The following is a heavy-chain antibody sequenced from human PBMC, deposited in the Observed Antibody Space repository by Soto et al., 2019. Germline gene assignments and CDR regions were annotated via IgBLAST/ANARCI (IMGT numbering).Heavy chain of an antibody. V-gene: IGHV3-23*01. CDR2: ISGSGGST. J-gene: IGHJ4*02. CDR1: GFTFSSYA. Sequence: PGGSLRLSCAASGFTFSSYAMRWVRQAPGKGLEWVSAISGSGGSTYYADSVKGRFTISRDNSKNTLYLQMNSLRAEDTAVYYCAKTITVVVASNEYYFGYQGQGPLFTASS. CDR3: AKTITVVVASNEYYFGY. D-gene: IGHD2-15*01.